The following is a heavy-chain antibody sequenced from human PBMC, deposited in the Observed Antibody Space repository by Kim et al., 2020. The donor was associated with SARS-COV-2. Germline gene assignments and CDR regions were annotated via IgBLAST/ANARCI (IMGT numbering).Heavy chain of an antibody. D-gene: IGHD1-26*01. CDR1: GGSFSGYY. Sequence: SETLSLTCAVYGGSFSGYYWSWIRQPPGKGLEWIGEINHSGSTNYNPSLKSRVTISVDTSKNQFSLKLSSVTAADTAVYYCARSRKWELGPRYYGMDVWGQGTTVTVSS. CDR2: INHSGST. J-gene: IGHJ6*02. CDR3: ARSRKWELGPRYYGMDV. V-gene: IGHV4-34*01.